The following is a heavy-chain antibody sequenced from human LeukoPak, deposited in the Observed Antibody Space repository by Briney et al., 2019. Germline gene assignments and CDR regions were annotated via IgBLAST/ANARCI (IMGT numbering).Heavy chain of an antibody. CDR3: ARDTSAWRYGMDV. V-gene: IGHV3-7*01. Sequence: PGGSLRLSCEAAAFTFSSHWMRWVRQAPGEGLEWVAIIKRDGSEKDYVDSVTGRFTISRDNAKNSLYLQMNSLRDEDTAVYYCARDTSAWRYGMDVWGQGTTVTVSS. CDR2: IKRDGSEK. J-gene: IGHJ6*02. CDR1: AFTFSSHW. D-gene: IGHD6-19*01.